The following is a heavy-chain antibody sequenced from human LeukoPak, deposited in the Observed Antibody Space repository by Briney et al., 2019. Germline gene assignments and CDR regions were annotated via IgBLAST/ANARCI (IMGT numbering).Heavy chain of an antibody. CDR2: IKQDGSEK. CDR3: AKYGPQDSGSSHFDY. V-gene: IGHV3-7*03. D-gene: IGHD1-26*01. Sequence: GGSLRLSCAASGFTFSSYWMSWVRQAPGKGLEWVANIKQDGSEKYYVDSVKGRFTISRDNAKNSPYLQMNSLRAEDTAIYYCAKYGPQDSGSSHFDYWGQGALVTVSS. J-gene: IGHJ4*02. CDR1: GFTFSSYW.